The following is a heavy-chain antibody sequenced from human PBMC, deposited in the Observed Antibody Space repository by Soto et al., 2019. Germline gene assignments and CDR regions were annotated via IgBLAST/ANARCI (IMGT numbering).Heavy chain of an antibody. V-gene: IGHV3-33*01. CDR3: ARDPNLAVAGPPDY. D-gene: IGHD6-19*01. CDR2: IWYDGSNK. Sequence: GGSLRLSCAASGFTFSSYGMHWVRQAPGKGLEWVPVIWYDGSNKCYADSVKGRFTISRDNSKNTPYLQMNSLRAEDTAVYYCARDPNLAVAGPPDYWGQGTLVTVSS. CDR1: GFTFSSYG. J-gene: IGHJ4*02.